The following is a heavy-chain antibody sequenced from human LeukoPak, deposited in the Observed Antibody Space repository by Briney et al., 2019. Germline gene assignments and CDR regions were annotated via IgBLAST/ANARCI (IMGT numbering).Heavy chain of an antibody. CDR2: INPNSGGT. J-gene: IGHJ3*02. V-gene: IGHV1-2*02. D-gene: IGHD6-13*01. CDR1: GYTFTGYY. CDR3: ARDGPYSSSWYAGERDAFDI. Sequence: GASVKVSCKASGYTFTGYYMHWVRQAPGQGLEWMGWINPNSGGTNYAQKFQGRVTMTRDTSISTAYMELSRLRSDDTAVYYCARDGPYSSSWYAGERDAFDIWGQGTMVTVSS.